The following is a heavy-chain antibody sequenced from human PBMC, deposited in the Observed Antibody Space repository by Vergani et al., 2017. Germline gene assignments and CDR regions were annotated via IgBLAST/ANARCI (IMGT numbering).Heavy chain of an antibody. J-gene: IGHJ4*02. V-gene: IGHV4-38-2*01. CDR1: GFSIDNGYY. Sequence: QVQLQESGPGLVKPSETLSLTCAVSGFSIDNGYYWDWIRQPPGKGLEWIGSIYRTGRTHFNPSLKSRVTISVETSNNHFSLRLNSLTAADTAVYYCARRSGIVYDIFSGTQYIFDFWGQGTLVTVSS. D-gene: IGHD3-9*01. CDR2: IYRTGRT. CDR3: ARRSGIVYDIFSGTQYIFDF.